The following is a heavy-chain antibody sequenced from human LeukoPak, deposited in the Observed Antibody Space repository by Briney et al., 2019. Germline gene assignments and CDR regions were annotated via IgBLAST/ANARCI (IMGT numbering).Heavy chain of an antibody. CDR1: GFTVSRNY. V-gene: IGHV3-53*01. CDR3: AKGRGFRVWDPWDN. CDR2: ITNSGENT. D-gene: IGHD3-16*01. Sequence: GGSLRLSCAASGFTVSRNYMTWVRQAPGKGLEWVSGITNSGENTYYADSVKGRFTISRDNSKNTLFLEMNSLRVEDTAVYYCAKGRGFRVWDPWDNWGQGTLITVSS. J-gene: IGHJ4*02.